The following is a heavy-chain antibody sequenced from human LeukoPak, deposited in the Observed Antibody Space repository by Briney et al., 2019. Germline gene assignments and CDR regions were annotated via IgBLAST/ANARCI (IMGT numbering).Heavy chain of an antibody. CDR1: GYTFTMYG. V-gene: IGHV1-18*01. CDR3: ARGLNYYDSSGYYYDARFDY. J-gene: IGHJ4*02. CDR2: ISTYDDNT. D-gene: IGHD3-22*01. Sequence: ASVKVSCKASGYTFTMYGISWVRQAPGQGLEWMGWISTYDDNTNYAQKFQGRVTMTTDTSTSTAYMELRSLRSDDTAVYFRARGLNYYDSSGYYYDARFDYWGQGTLVTVSS.